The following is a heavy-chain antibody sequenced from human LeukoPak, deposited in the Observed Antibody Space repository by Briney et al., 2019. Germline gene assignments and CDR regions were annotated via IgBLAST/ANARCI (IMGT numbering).Heavy chain of an antibody. V-gene: IGHV3-30*04. CDR2: ISYDGSNK. CDR3: ARDSSGWFRGEFDY. J-gene: IGHJ4*02. Sequence: GGSLRLSCAASGFTFSSYAMHWVRQAPGKGLEWVAVISYDGSNKYYADSVKGRFTISRDNAKNSLYLQMNSLRAEDTAVYYCARDSSGWFRGEFDYWGQGTLVTVSS. CDR1: GFTFSSYA. D-gene: IGHD6-19*01.